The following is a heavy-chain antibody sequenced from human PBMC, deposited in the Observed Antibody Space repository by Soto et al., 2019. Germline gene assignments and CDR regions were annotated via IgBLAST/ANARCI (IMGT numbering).Heavy chain of an antibody. D-gene: IGHD1-7*01. V-gene: IGHV3-33*01. Sequence: QVQLVESGGGVVQPGRSLRLCCAASGFRFSGYGMHWVRQAPGKGLEWLAVIWYDGSNKYYEDSVKGRFTISRDNSKNTLYLQMNTLRDEGTAVYYCARDRDWNSDFDSWGQGTLVSVSS. CDR1: GFRFSGYG. J-gene: IGHJ4*02. CDR2: IWYDGSNK. CDR3: ARDRDWNSDFDS.